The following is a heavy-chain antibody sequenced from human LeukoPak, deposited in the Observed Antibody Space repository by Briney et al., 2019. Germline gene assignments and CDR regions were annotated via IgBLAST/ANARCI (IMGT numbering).Heavy chain of an antibody. CDR2: IDSIDSSGPAV. CDR3: AREPTYDILTSDAFDI. J-gene: IGHJ3*02. Sequence: PGGSLRLSCVASGFTFSYHEMSSVRQAPGKGLEWISYIDSIDSSGPAVSYADSVKGRFTISRDNAKNSLHLQMNSLRTEDTAVYFCAREPTYDILTSDAFDIWGQGTMVTVSS. D-gene: IGHD3-9*01. V-gene: IGHV3-48*03. CDR1: GFTFSYHE.